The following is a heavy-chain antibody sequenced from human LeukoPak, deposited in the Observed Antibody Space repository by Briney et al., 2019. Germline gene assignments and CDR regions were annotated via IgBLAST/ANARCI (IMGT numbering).Heavy chain of an antibody. Sequence: GRSLRLSCAASGFTSSTYGMHWVRQAPGKGLDWVAVIWFDGSEKYYADAVKGRFTISRDNSKHTLHLQMDSLRAEDTAVYYCARAVGPFDYWGQGTLVTVSS. CDR3: ARAVGPFDY. D-gene: IGHD1-26*01. V-gene: IGHV3-33*01. CDR1: GFTSSTYG. CDR2: IWFDGSEK. J-gene: IGHJ4*02.